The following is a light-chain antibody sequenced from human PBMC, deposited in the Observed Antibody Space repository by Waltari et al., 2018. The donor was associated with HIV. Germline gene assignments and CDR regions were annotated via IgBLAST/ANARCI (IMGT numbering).Light chain of an antibody. CDR2: WAS. CDR3: QQYYTSPLT. Sequence: DIVMTQSPDSLAVSLGARATINCKSSQSVLYSSNNKKYLAWYQQKPGQPPKLLIYWASTRESGVPDRFSGSGSGTDFTLTISSLQAEDVAVYYCQQYYTSPLTLGGGTKVEIK. V-gene: IGKV4-1*01. CDR1: QSVLYSSNNKKY. J-gene: IGKJ4*01.